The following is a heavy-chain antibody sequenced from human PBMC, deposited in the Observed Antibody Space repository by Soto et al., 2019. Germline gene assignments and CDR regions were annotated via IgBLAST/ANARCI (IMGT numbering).Heavy chain of an antibody. D-gene: IGHD2-2*01. V-gene: IGHV1-18*04. CDR2: ISSHSQNT. CDR1: GYSFTNYG. CDR3: ARDEKRSCGTTTCYYFDY. Sequence: ASVKVSCKASGYSFTNYGISWVRQAPGQGLEWLGWISSHSQNTNPAQKFQGRVSVTTDTSTSTAYLELRSLRSDDTAVYYCARDEKRSCGTTTCYYFDYWGQGTLVTVSS. J-gene: IGHJ4*02.